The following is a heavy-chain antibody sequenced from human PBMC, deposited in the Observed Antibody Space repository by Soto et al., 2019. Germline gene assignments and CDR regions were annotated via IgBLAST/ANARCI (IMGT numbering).Heavy chain of an antibody. D-gene: IGHD3-3*01. CDR2: INHSGST. V-gene: IGHV4-34*01. CDR3: ARETYDFWSGYSPPVYYYMDV. Sequence: SETLSLTCAVYGGSFSGYYWSWIRQPPGKGLEWIGEINHSGSTNYNPSLKSRVTISVDTSKNQFSLKLSSVTAADTAVYYCARETYDFWSGYSPPVYYYMDVWGKGTTVTVSS. CDR1: GGSFSGYY. J-gene: IGHJ6*03.